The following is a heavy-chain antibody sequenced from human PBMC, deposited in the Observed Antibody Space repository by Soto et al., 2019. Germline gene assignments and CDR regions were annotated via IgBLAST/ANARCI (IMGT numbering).Heavy chain of an antibody. CDR2: IRSKANSYAT. V-gene: IGHV3-73*01. D-gene: IGHD6-13*01. J-gene: IGHJ6*02. CDR1: GFTFSGSA. CDR3: TSFIAAAGTVYYYYGMDV. Sequence: PVGSLRLSCAASGFTFSGSAMHWVRQASGKGLEWVGRIRSKANSYATAYAASVKGRFTISRDDSKNTAYLQMNSLKTEDTAVYYCTSFIAAAGTVYYYYGMDVWGQGTTVTVSS.